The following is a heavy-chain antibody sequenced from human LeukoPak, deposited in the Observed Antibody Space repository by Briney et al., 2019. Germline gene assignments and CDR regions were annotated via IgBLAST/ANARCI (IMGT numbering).Heavy chain of an antibody. D-gene: IGHD5-18*01. J-gene: IGHJ5*02. CDR1: GGTFSSYA. CDR2: IIPIFGTA. Sequence: SVKVSCTASGGTFSSYAISWVRQAPGQGLEWMGGIIPIFGTANYAQKFQGRVTITADESTSTAYMELSSLRSEDTAVYYCARTHVGLRGYSYGHNWFDPWGQGTLVTVSS. CDR3: ARTHVGLRGYSYGHNWFDP. V-gene: IGHV1-69*13.